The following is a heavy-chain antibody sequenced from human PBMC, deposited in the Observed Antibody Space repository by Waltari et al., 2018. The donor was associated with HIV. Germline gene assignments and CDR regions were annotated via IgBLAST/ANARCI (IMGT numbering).Heavy chain of an antibody. CDR1: GYTFTGYY. D-gene: IGHD6-13*01. CDR3: ARDQGSSWPLDY. J-gene: IGHJ4*02. V-gene: IGHV1-2*06. Sequence: QVQLVQSGAEVTTPGASVKVPCKASGYTFTGYYKNWLRQAPGQGLEWMGRINPNSGGTNYAQKFQGRVTMTRDTSISTAYMELSRLRSDDTAVYYCARDQGSSWPLDYWGQGTLVTVSS. CDR2: INPNSGGT.